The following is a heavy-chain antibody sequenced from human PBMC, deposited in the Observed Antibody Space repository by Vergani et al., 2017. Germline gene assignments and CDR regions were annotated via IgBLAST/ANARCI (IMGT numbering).Heavy chain of an antibody. J-gene: IGHJ6*02. CDR2: INHSGST. V-gene: IGHV4-34*01. Sequence: QVQLQQWGAGLLKPSETLSLTCAVYGGSFSGYYWSWIRQPPGKGLEWIGEINHSGSTNYNPSLKSRVTISVDTSKNQFSLKLSSVTAADTAVYYCARDLWLGELFVTYYHYYGMDVWGQGTTVTVSS. D-gene: IGHD3-10*01. CDR3: ARDLWLGELFVTYYHYYGMDV. CDR1: GGSFSGYY.